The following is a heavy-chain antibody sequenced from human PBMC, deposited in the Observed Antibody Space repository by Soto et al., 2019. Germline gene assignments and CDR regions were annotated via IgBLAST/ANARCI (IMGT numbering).Heavy chain of an antibody. CDR3: SKLQGSGSYQDDDV. J-gene: IGHJ4*02. CDR1: GGPSNNYG. Sequence: QVQLIQSGAEVKTSGSSVKVSCKALGGPSNNYGDSWVRQAPGQGLEWMGGIVPVFGTANYAPKFHGRLRINAEDSTPTVNMELRRLTSEHTGVYYRSKLQGSGSYQDDDVWGQGTLVTVSS. D-gene: IGHD3-10*01. V-gene: IGHV1-69*01. CDR2: IVPVFGTA.